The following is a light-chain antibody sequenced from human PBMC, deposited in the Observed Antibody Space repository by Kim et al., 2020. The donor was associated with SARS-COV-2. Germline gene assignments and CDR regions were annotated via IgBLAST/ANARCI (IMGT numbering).Light chain of an antibody. CDR1: SGSVSTSSY. V-gene: IGLV8-61*01. J-gene: IGLJ3*02. CDR3: VLYMGSGIWM. CDR2: STN. Sequence: TVVTQEPSFSVSPGGTVTLTSGLSSGSVSTSSYPSWYQQTPGQAPRTLIYSTNTRSSGIPDRFSGSILGNKAALTITGAQADDESDYYCVLYMGSGIWMFGGGTQLTVL.